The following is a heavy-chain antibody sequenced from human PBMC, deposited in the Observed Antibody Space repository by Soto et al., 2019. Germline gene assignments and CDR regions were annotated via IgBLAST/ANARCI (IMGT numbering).Heavy chain of an antibody. J-gene: IGHJ6*03. CDR3: ARKDSGYADYMDV. D-gene: IGHD5-12*01. CDR2: IYYSGST. V-gene: IGHV4-31*03. Sequence: SETLSLTCTVSGCSLSSGGYYWSWIRQHPGKGLEWIGYIYYSGSTYYNPSLKSRVTMSVDTSENQFSLRLSSVTAADTAVYYCARKDSGYADYMDVWGKGTTVTVSS. CDR1: GCSLSSGGYY.